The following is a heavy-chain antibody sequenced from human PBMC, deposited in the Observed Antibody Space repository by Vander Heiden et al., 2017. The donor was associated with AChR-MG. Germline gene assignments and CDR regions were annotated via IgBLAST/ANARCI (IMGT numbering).Heavy chain of an antibody. CDR2: IRSKTDDAIT. CDR3: TRGTGSIFGVVIEGYFGMDV. CDR1: GFIFGDFS. J-gene: IGHJ6*02. V-gene: IGHV3-49*05. Sequence: EMKLVEAGGDLVTPGRSLRLSCRTSGFIFGDFSMSWFRQAPGKGLEWVGFIRSKTDDAITDYAASVKGRFTFSRDDSKGIAYLQMNNRKIEDAAVYYCTRGTGSIFGVVIEGYFGMDVWGRGTTVTVS. D-gene: IGHD3-3*02.